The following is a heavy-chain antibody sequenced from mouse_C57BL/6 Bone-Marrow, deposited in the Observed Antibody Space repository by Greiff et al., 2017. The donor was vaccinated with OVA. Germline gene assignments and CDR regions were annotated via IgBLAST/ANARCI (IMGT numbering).Heavy chain of an antibody. V-gene: IGHV1-72*01. CDR1: GYTFTSYW. J-gene: IGHJ1*03. CDR2: IDPNSGGT. D-gene: IGHD2-4*01. Sequence: RVESGASVKLSCKASGYTFTSYWMHWVKQRPGRGLEWIGRIDPNSGGTKYNEKFKSKATLTVDKPSSTAYMQLSSLTSEDSAVYYCARDDYDVHWYFDVWGTGTTVTVSS. CDR3: ARDDYDVHWYFDV.